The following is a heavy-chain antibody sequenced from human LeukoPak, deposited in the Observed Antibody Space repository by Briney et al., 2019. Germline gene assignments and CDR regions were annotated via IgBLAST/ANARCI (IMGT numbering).Heavy chain of an antibody. J-gene: IGHJ4*02. V-gene: IGHV1-18*01. CDR1: GYTFTSYG. CDR3: VRDDLVRGPGY. Sequence: ASVKVSCKASGYTFTSYGISWVRQAPGQGLEWMGWINTYNGNTNCAQKFQGRVTMTTDTSTSTAYMELRSLRSDDTAVYYCVRDDLVRGPGYWGQGSLVTVSS. D-gene: IGHD3-10*01. CDR2: INTYNGNT.